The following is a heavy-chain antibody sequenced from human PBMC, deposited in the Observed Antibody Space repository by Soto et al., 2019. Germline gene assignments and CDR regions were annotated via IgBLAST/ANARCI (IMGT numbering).Heavy chain of an antibody. J-gene: IGHJ4*02. CDR3: ARLPVTDDYYFDY. CDR1: GGSIRSYC. Sequence: SETLSLTCTASGGSIRSYCWTWIRQPPGEGLEWIGCIYYSGSTNYNPSLKSRVTISVDTSKNQFSLKLSSVTAADTAVYYCARLPVTDDYYFDYWGQGTLVTVSS. V-gene: IGHV4-59*08. CDR2: IYYSGST. D-gene: IGHD4-17*01.